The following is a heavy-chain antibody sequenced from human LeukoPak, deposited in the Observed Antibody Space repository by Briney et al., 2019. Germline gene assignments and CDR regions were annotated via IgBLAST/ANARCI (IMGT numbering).Heavy chain of an antibody. CDR2: IIPIFGTA. CDR3: TRSVRNGHIDY. V-gene: IGHV1-69*05. J-gene: IGHJ4*02. CDR1: GGTFSSYA. Sequence: SVKVSCKASGGTFSSYAISWVRQAPGQGLEWMGGIIPIFGTANYAQKFQGRVTMTRSTSISTAYMELSNLRFEDTAVYYCTRSVRNGHIDYWGQGTLVTVSS. D-gene: IGHD2-21*01.